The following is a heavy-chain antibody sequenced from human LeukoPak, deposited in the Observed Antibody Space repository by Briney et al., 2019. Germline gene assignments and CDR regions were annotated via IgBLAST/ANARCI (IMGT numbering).Heavy chain of an antibody. Sequence: SETLSLTCTVSSGSFSSYYWSWVRQPPGKGLEWIGYIYYSGGTNYNASLESRVSISLDTPKNQFSLKLSSVTAPDTPVYYCVREIWYYDSLNHYAFDMSGEGPMVTVYS. D-gene: IGHD3-22*01. CDR1: SGSFSSYY. V-gene: IGHV4-59*01. CDR2: IYYSGGT. J-gene: IGHJ3*02. CDR3: VREIWYYDSLNHYAFDM.